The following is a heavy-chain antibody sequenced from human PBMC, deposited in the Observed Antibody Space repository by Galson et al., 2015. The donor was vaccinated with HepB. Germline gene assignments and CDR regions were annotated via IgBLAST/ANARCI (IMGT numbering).Heavy chain of an antibody. CDR3: ARSRYYSLGTSHYLDS. Sequence: SETLSLTCSVSGSSISTDCWSWIRQPPGKGLEWVGYIHHSGDTNSNPSLKSRVTISLDTSKNQFSLRLSSVTAADTAIYYCARSRYYSLGTSHYLDSWGQGTLATVSS. D-gene: IGHD3-10*01. CDR2: IHHSGDT. J-gene: IGHJ4*02. V-gene: IGHV4-59*08. CDR1: GSSISTDC.